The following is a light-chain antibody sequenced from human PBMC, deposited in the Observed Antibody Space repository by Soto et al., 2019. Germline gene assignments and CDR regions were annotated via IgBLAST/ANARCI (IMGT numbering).Light chain of an antibody. Sequence: DIQMTHSPSTLSASVGDRVTITCRASQSISSWLAWYQQKPGKATKLLIYKASSLESGVPSRFSGSGSETEFTLTISSLQPDDFATYYCQQYNSYSWTFGQGIKVEIK. J-gene: IGKJ1*01. CDR3: QQYNSYSWT. V-gene: IGKV1-5*03. CDR1: QSISSW. CDR2: KAS.